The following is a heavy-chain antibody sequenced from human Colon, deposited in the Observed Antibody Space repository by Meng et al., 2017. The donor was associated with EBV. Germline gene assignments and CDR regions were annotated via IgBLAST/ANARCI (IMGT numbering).Heavy chain of an antibody. V-gene: IGHV4-34*01. D-gene: IGHD2-15*01. CDR2: INQVGST. Sequence: QLDHWGAGRLTPSEPLSLTCTGSGGSFSDSSWTWIVQPPGQGLEWIGEINQVGSTTYNPSLKSRVTISVDTSKNQFSLKLSSVTAADAAVYYCASSDCSGGTCYLDCWGQGTLVTVSS. CDR1: GGSFSDSS. J-gene: IGHJ4*02. CDR3: ASSDCSGGTCYLDC.